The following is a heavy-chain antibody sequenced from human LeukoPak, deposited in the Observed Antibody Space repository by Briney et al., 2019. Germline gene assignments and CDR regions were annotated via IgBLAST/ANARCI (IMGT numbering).Heavy chain of an antibody. Sequence: ASVKVSCTASGYSFTSNYIHWVRQAPGQGLEWMGMIYPRDGSASYAQKFQGRVTVTRDTSTSTVHMELSGLRSEDTAVYYCARDQEAFDYWGQGTLVTVSS. V-gene: IGHV1-46*01. CDR1: GYSFTSNY. CDR2: IYPRDGSA. J-gene: IGHJ4*02. CDR3: ARDQEAFDY.